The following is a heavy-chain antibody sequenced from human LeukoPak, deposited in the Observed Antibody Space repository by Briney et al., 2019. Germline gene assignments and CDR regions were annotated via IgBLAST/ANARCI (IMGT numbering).Heavy chain of an antibody. CDR2: ISGSGGST. J-gene: IGHJ4*02. D-gene: IGHD3-10*01. CDR3: AREHSYLADY. CDR1: GFTFSSHV. V-gene: IGHV3-23*01. Sequence: GGSLRLSCAASGFTFSSHVMSWVRQAPGKGLEWVSAISGSGGSTYYADSVKGRFTISRDNAKNSLYLQMNSLRVEDTAVYYCAREHSYLADYWGQGTLIVVSS.